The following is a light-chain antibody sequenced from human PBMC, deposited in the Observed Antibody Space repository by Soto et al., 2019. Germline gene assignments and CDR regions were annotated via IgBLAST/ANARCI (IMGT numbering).Light chain of an antibody. Sequence: DIQMTQSPSSLSASVGDRVTITCRASQSISIYLNWYQQKPGKGPILLVYAGSSLQGGVPSRFSGSGSGTEFTLTINGLQPDDFASYYCQQYNTYFSLTFGGGTKVDIK. CDR2: AGS. CDR3: QQYNTYFSLT. J-gene: IGKJ4*01. CDR1: QSISIY. V-gene: IGKV1-5*01.